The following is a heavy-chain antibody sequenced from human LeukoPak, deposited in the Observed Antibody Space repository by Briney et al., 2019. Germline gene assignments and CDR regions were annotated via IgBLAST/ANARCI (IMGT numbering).Heavy chain of an antibody. CDR3: ARDYPGSEGYFDY. V-gene: IGHV3-21*01. D-gene: IGHD2-15*01. Sequence: GGSLRLSCAASGFTFSSYSMNWVRQAPGKGLEWVSSISSSSSYIYYADSVKGRFTISRDNAKNSLYLQMNSLRAEDTAVYYCARDYPGSEGYFDYWGQGTLVTVSS. CDR1: GFTFSSYS. J-gene: IGHJ4*02. CDR2: ISSSSSYI.